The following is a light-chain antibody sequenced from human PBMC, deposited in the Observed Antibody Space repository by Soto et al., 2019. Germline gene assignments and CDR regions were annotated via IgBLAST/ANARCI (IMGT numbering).Light chain of an antibody. Sequence: EIVLTQSPGTLSLSPGDRATLSCSASQTVSSTFLAWYQQRPAQAPRLLIHGASTRATGITDRFSGSVSGTDFTLTISGLQPEDFAVYYCQQYGSSPATFGQGTKVDIK. CDR3: QQYGSSPAT. V-gene: IGKV3-20*01. CDR2: GAS. J-gene: IGKJ1*01. CDR1: QTVSSTF.